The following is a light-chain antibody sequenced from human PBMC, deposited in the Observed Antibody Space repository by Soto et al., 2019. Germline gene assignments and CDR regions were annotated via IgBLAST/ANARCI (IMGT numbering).Light chain of an antibody. Sequence: EIVMTQSPATLSVSPGERATLSCRASQSVSSNLAWYQQKPGQAPRLLIYGASTRATGIPARFSGIVSGTEFTLTISSLQSEDFAVYYCQQYNNWPPWTFGQGTKVDIK. CDR1: QSVSSN. V-gene: IGKV3-15*01. CDR3: QQYNNWPPWT. J-gene: IGKJ1*01. CDR2: GAS.